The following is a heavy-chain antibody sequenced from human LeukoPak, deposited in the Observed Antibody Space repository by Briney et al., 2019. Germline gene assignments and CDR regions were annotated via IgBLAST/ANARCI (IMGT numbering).Heavy chain of an antibody. V-gene: IGHV4-59*01. Sequence: SETLSLTCTVSGGSISSYYWSWIRQPPGKGLEWIGYIYYSGSTNYNPSLKSRVTISVDTSKNQFSLKVSSVTAADTAVYYCARGVGPDYDFWSGFNWFDPWGQGTLVTVSS. CDR1: GGSISSYY. CDR3: ARGVGPDYDFWSGFNWFDP. D-gene: IGHD3-3*01. CDR2: IYYSGST. J-gene: IGHJ5*02.